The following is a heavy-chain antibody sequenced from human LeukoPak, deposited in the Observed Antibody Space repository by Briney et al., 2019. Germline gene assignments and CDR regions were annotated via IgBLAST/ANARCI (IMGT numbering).Heavy chain of an antibody. CDR2: ISGGGGST. D-gene: IGHD6-19*01. CDR1: GFTFSSYA. Sequence: PGGSLRLSCAASGFTFSSYAMSWVRQAPGKGLEWVSAISGGGGSTYYADPVKGRFTISRDNSKNTLYLQMNSLRADDTAVYYCARILDSAWGELGYWGQGTLVTVSS. J-gene: IGHJ4*02. V-gene: IGHV3-23*01. CDR3: ARILDSAWGELGY.